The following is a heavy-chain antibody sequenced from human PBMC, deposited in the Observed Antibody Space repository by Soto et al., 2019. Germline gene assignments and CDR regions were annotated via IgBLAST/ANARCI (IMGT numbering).Heavy chain of an antibody. Sequence: SETLSLTCTVSGGSISSYYWSWIRQPPGKGLEWIGYIYYSGSTNYNPSLKSRVAISVDTSKNQFSLKLSSVTAADTAVYYCARDGNDILTPWGQGTLVTVSS. CDR1: GGSISSYY. V-gene: IGHV4-59*01. CDR2: IYYSGST. J-gene: IGHJ5*02. D-gene: IGHD3-9*01. CDR3: ARDGNDILTP.